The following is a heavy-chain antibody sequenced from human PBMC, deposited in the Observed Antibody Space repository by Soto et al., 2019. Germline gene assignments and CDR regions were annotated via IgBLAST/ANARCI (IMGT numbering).Heavy chain of an antibody. V-gene: IGHV3-30*18. D-gene: IGHD6-19*01. Sequence: GGSLRLSCAASGFTFSSYGMHWVRQAPGKGLEWVAVISYDGSNKYYADSVKGRFTISRDNSKNTLYLQMNSLRAEGTAVYYCAKDSSDSSGWPYYYYYGMDVWGQGTTVTVSS. CDR3: AKDSSDSSGWPYYYYYGMDV. J-gene: IGHJ6*02. CDR1: GFTFSSYG. CDR2: ISYDGSNK.